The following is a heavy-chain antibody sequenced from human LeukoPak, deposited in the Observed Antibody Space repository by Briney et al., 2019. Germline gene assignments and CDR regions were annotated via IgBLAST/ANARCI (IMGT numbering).Heavy chain of an antibody. Sequence: GGSLRLSCDASGFTFSIYAMSWVRQGTGKGLEWVSSITSSGEATYYADSVKGRFTISRDNSRYTLFLQINSLTAEDTAVYYCAKDRPNYYHSSGHYYRRDGDSWGQGTLVTVSS. CDR1: GFTFSIYA. D-gene: IGHD3-22*01. CDR3: AKDRPNYYHSSGHYYRRDGDS. J-gene: IGHJ5*01. V-gene: IGHV3-23*01. CDR2: ITSSGEAT.